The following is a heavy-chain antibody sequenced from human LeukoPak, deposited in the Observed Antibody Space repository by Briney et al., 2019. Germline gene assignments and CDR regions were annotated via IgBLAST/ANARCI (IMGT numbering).Heavy chain of an antibody. CDR2: IWYDGSNE. CDR3: AREETGAFDL. Sequence: GRSLRLSCAASGFTFSDYAMHWVRQAPGKGLEWVAVIWYDGSNEKYADSVKGQFTISRDNSKNTLYLQMNSLRAEDTAMYYCAREETGAFDLWDLGTMVTVSS. D-gene: IGHD3-9*01. V-gene: IGHV3-33*01. J-gene: IGHJ3*01. CDR1: GFTFSDYA.